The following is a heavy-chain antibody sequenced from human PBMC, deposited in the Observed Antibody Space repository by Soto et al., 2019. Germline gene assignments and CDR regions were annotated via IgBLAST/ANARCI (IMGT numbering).Heavy chain of an antibody. CDR2: INHRGGA. Sequence: NPSETLSLTCAAHNGSFTDYFWTWIRQSPGRGLEWIGEINHRGGATYNPSLRSRVTISIDTSKNHFSLSLRSLTAADTAVYYCVARGMTYAFLSGPPPLDPWGHGTLVTVSS. CDR3: VARGMTYAFLSGPPPLDP. D-gene: IGHD3-3*01. CDR1: NGSFTDYF. V-gene: IGHV4-34*01. J-gene: IGHJ5*02.